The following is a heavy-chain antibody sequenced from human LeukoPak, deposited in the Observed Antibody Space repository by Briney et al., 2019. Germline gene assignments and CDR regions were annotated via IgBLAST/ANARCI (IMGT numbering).Heavy chain of an antibody. CDR3: ARESYSSSTSGLHY. D-gene: IGHD6-6*01. Sequence: SETLSLTCTVSGGSISNCYWSWIRQAAGKGLEWIGRIYSSGNTNYNPSLKSRVTMSIDRSKNQFSLELSSATAADTAVYYCARESYSSSTSGLHYWGQGTLVTVSS. CDR2: IYSSGNT. CDR1: GGSISNCY. V-gene: IGHV4-4*07. J-gene: IGHJ4*02.